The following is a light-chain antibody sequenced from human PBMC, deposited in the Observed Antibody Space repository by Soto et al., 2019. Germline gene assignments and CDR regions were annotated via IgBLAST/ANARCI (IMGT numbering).Light chain of an antibody. J-gene: IGKJ1*01. CDR2: GAS. CDR1: QSVSNNY. V-gene: IGKV3-20*01. CDR3: QQYGSSPTWT. Sequence: EIVLTQSPGTLSLSPGERATLSCRASQSVSNNYLAWYQQKPGQAPRLLSYGASSRATGIPDRFTGSGSGTDFTLTISRLEPEDFAVFYCQQYGSSPTWTFRQGTKVEI.